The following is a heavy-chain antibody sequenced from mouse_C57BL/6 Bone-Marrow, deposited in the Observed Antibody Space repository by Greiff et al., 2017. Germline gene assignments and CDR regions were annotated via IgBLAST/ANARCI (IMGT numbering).Heavy chain of an antibody. V-gene: IGHV1-72*01. D-gene: IGHD1-1*01. CDR2: IDPNSGGT. Sequence: QVQLQQPGAELVKPGASVKLSCKASGYTFTSYWMHWVKQRPGRGLEWIGRIDPNSGGTKYNEKFKSKATLTVDKPSSTAYMQLSSLTSEDSAVXYCAREFYGSSPYYYAMDYWGQGTSVTVSS. J-gene: IGHJ4*01. CDR1: GYTFTSYW. CDR3: AREFYGSSPYYYAMDY.